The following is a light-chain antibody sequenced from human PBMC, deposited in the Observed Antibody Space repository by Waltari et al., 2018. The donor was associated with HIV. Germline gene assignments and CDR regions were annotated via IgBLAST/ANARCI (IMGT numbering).Light chain of an antibody. Sequence: QSALTQPPSASGSPGQSVTISCTGTRSDVGGYNYGSWYQQNPGKAPKLIIFEVTKLPSRVPHRFPASNSGNTASLTVSVLQADDEADYYCCSYTGYNDFLFGAGTKLTVL. CDR1: RSDVGGYNY. V-gene: IGLV2-8*01. J-gene: IGLJ3*02. CDR2: EVT. CDR3: CSYTGYNDFL.